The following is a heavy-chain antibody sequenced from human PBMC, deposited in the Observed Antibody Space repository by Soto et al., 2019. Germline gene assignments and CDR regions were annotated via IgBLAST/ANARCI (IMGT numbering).Heavy chain of an antibody. CDR3: ARALTGYGMDV. CDR2: ITTYNGNT. CDR1: RYIFTNYG. V-gene: IGHV1-18*01. J-gene: IGHJ6*02. Sequence: QVQLVQSGVEVREPGASVKVSCKAVRYIFTNYGVSWVRQAPGQGLEWMGWITTYNGNTEYAQKFQGRVTMTTDASTSTAHMELGSLRSDDTAIYYCARALTGYGMDVWGQGTTVTVSS.